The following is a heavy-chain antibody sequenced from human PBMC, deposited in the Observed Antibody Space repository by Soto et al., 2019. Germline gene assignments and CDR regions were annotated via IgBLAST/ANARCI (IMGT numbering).Heavy chain of an antibody. CDR1: GGTFSSYA. Sequence: QVQLVQSGAEVKKPGSSVKVSCKASGGTFSSYAISWVRQAPGQGLEWMGGIIPIFGTPDYAQRFQCRVTITADESTSTLYIELSSLRSEDTAVYYCARHLGGKQYYYGMEVWGQGTTVTVSS. D-gene: IGHD3-16*01. CDR3: ARHLGGKQYYYGMEV. CDR2: IIPIFGTP. J-gene: IGHJ6*02. V-gene: IGHV1-69*12.